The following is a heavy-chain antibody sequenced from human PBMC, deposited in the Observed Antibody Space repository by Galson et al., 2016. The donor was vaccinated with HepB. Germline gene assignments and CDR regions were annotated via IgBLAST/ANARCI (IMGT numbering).Heavy chain of an antibody. CDR3: VANGYYSLEY. Sequence: SATLSPTCPVSGGSISSSNWWSGVRQPPGKGLEWIGEIFHTGGTNYNPSLNSRVTISVDQSKNQFPLALSSVTAAGAAVYFCVANGYYSLEYWSQGSLVSVSS. D-gene: IGHD2-8*01. CDR1: GGSISSSNW. J-gene: IGHJ4*02. CDR2: IFHTGGT. V-gene: IGHV4-4*02.